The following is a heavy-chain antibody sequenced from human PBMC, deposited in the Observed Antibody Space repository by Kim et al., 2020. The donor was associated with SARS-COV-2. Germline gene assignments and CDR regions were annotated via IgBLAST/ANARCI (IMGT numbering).Heavy chain of an antibody. Sequence: SETLSLTCTVSGGSISSGGYYWSWIRQHPGKGLEWIGYIYYSGSTYYNPSLKSRVTISVDTSKNQFSLKLSSVTAADTAVYYCARDIRSPPRTGGTAMGWFDPWGQGTLVTVSS. V-gene: IGHV4-31*03. D-gene: IGHD5-18*01. CDR2: IYYSGST. CDR1: GGSISSGGYY. CDR3: ARDIRSPPRTGGTAMGWFDP. J-gene: IGHJ5*02.